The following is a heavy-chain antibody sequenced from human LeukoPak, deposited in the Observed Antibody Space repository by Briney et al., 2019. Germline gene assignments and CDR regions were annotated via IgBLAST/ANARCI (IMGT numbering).Heavy chain of an antibody. CDR1: GFTFSNAW. J-gene: IGHJ3*02. D-gene: IGHD3-3*01. V-gene: IGHV3-15*01. CDR2: IKSKTDGGTT. CDR3: TTSGTYYDFWSGYPGAFDI. Sequence: GGSLRLSYAASGFTFSNAWMSWVRQAPGKGLEWVGRIKSKTDGGTTDYAAPVKGRFTISRDDSKNTLYLQMNSLKTEDTAVYYCTTSGTYYDFWSGYPGAFDIWGQGTMVTVSS.